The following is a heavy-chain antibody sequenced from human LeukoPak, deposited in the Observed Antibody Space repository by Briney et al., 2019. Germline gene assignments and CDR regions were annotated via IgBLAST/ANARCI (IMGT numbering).Heavy chain of an antibody. CDR3: ARGRRDGYNFDH. CDR1: GYTFISYG. V-gene: IGHV1-18*01. D-gene: IGHD5-24*01. CDR2: ISAYNGNT. Sequence: ASVKVSCKASGYTFISYGIRWVRQAPAQGLEWMGCISAYNGNTNYAQKLQGRVTMTTDTSTSTAYMELRSLRSDDTAVYYCARGRRDGYNFDHWGQGTLVTVSS. J-gene: IGHJ4*02.